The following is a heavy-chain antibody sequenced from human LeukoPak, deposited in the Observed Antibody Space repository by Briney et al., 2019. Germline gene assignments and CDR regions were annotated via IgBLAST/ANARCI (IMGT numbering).Heavy chain of an antibody. CDR3: AKDLEDIVVVPAAPTEYYGMDV. CDR2: ISYDGSNN. D-gene: IGHD2-2*01. V-gene: IGHV3-30*18. J-gene: IGHJ6*02. Sequence: GRSLRLSCAASGFTLSSYGMHWVRQAPGKGLEWVAVISYDGSNNYYADSVKGRFTITRDNSKNTLYLQMNSLRAEDTAVYYCAKDLEDIVVVPAAPTEYYGMDVWGQGTAFTVSS. CDR1: GFTLSSYG.